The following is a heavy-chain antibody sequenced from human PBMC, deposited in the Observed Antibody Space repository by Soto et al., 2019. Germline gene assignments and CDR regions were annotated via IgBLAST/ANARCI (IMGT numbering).Heavy chain of an antibody. J-gene: IGHJ6*02. V-gene: IGHV3-30*18. CDR1: GFTFSSYG. Sequence: GGSLRLSCAASGFTFSSYGMHWFRQAPGKGLEWVAVISYDGSNKYYADSVKGRFTISRDNSKNTLYLQMNSLRAEDTAVYYCAKDLGISQGSGMDVWGQGTTVTVSS. CDR2: ISYDGSNK. D-gene: IGHD6-13*01. CDR3: AKDLGISQGSGMDV.